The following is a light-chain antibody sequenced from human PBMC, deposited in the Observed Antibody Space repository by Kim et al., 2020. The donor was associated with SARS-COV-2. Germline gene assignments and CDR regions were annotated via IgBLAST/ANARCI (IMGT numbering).Light chain of an antibody. J-gene: IGKJ1*01. V-gene: IGKV3-20*01. CDR2: GAS. Sequence: SPGERPTLSCRASQSVNSTFLAWYQQKPGQAPRLLIYGASTRATGIPDRFSGSGSGTDFTLTISRLEPEDFAVYFCQQYGSSPTTFGQGTKVEIK. CDR1: QSVNSTF. CDR3: QQYGSSPTT.